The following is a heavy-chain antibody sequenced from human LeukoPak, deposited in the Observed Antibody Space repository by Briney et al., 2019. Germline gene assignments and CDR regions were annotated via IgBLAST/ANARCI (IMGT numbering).Heavy chain of an antibody. CDR1: GGSISSYY. CDR3: ARVIRHSSGWYRGYFDY. J-gene: IGHJ4*02. Sequence: SETLSLTCTVSGGSISSYYWGWIRQPPGKGLEWIGSIYYSGSTYYNPSLKSRVTISVDTSKNQFSLKLSSVTAADTAVYYCARVIRHSSGWYRGYFDYWGQGTLVTVSS. D-gene: IGHD6-19*01. CDR2: IYYSGST. V-gene: IGHV4-39*07.